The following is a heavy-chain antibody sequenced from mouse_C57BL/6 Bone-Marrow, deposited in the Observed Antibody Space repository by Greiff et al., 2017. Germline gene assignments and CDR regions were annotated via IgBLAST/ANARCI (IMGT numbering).Heavy chain of an antibody. V-gene: IGHV1-11*01. CDR2: IYPVSGET. CDR1: GYTFTDHI. CDR3: GRMVYYYGSSYGFAD. J-gene: IGHJ3*01. D-gene: IGHD1-1*01. Sequence: QVQLQQSGAELASPGASVTLSCKASGYTFTDHIMTWVKKRPGQGLEWIGRIYPVSGETNYNQKFMGKATFSVDRSSSTVYMVLNSLTSEDPAVYYGGRMVYYYGSSYGFADWGQGTLVTVSA.